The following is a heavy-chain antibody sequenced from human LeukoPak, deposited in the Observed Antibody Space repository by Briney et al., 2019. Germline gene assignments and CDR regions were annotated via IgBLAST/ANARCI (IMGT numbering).Heavy chain of an antibody. CDR2: IDARSGIT. Sequence: PGGSLRLSCAASGFTFTIFGLNWVRQAPGKGPEWVSYIDARSGITYYADSVQGRFTISRDNSKNTLYLQMNSLRAEDTAVYYCAKSSIVVVPAALDYWGQGTLVTVSS. CDR3: AKSSIVVVPAALDY. D-gene: IGHD2-2*01. J-gene: IGHJ4*02. CDR1: GFTFTIFG. V-gene: IGHV3-48*01.